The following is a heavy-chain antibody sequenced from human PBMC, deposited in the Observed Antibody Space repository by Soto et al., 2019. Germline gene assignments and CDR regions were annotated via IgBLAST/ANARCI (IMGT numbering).Heavy chain of an antibody. Sequence: SETLSLTCTVSGGSISSYYWCWIRQHQWQGLEWDWYIYYRGGSNYNPSLKRRVTISKATSKNQFSLKVTSVTAADTAVYYCTTSGRRWPDAFDIWAQGAMVTVSS. CDR2: IYYRGGS. CDR3: TTSGRRWPDAFDI. J-gene: IGHJ3*02. D-gene: IGHD2-15*01. V-gene: IGHV4-59*12. CDR1: GGSISSYY.